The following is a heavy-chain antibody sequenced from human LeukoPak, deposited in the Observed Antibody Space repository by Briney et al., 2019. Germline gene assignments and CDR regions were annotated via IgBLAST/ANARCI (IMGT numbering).Heavy chain of an antibody. V-gene: IGHV5-51*01. CDR1: GYYFPSYW. CDR2: IYPGDSDT. D-gene: IGHD3-10*01. Sequence: GESLKISCKGSGYYFPSYWIGWVRQTPGKGLEWMGIIYPGDSDTTYSPSFQGQVTISADKSNSTAYLQWSSLKASDTAMYYCARPNYYGSGSPAGYWGQGTLVTVSS. J-gene: IGHJ4*02. CDR3: ARPNYYGSGSPAGY.